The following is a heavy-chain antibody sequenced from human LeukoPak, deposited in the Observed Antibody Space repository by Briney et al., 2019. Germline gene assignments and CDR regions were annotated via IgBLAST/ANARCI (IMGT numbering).Heavy chain of an antibody. D-gene: IGHD3-3*01. CDR3: ARERAPYYDFWSGGRYFDY. CDR2: IYYSGST. CDR1: GGSISSGGYS. V-gene: IGHV4-30-2*01. J-gene: IGHJ4*02. Sequence: SETLSLTCAVSGGSISSGGYSWSWIRQPPGKGLEWIGYIYYSGSTYYNPSLKSRVTISVDRSKNQLSLKLSSVTAADTAVYYCARERAPYYDFWSGGRYFDYWGQGTLVTVSS.